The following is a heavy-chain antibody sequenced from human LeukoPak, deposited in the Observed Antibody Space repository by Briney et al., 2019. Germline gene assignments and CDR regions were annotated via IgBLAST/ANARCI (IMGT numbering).Heavy chain of an antibody. V-gene: IGHV3-21*04. CDR3: AKRYCSGGSCYGFDY. CDR2: IDSRSTSM. D-gene: IGHD2-15*01. Sequence: RGSLRLSCAASGFTFNTYTMCWVCQTPGKGLEWVSSIDSRSTSMYYADSVKGRFTVSRDNTKNSLYLQMDSLTAEDTAVYYCAKRYCSGGSCYGFDYWGQGTLVTVS. CDR1: GFTFNTYT. J-gene: IGHJ4*02.